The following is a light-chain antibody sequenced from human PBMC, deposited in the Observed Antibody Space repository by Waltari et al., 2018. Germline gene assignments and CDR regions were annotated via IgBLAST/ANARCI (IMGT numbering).Light chain of an antibody. CDR1: QDISNY. V-gene: IGKV1-33*01. Sequence: DIQMTQSPSSLSASVGDRVTITCQASQDISNYLNWYQQKPGKAPKLLIYDASNLETGVPSRFSGSGSGTDFTFTISSLQPEDIATYYCKQYDNRPRTFGQGRKLEIK. J-gene: IGKJ2*01. CDR2: DAS. CDR3: KQYDNRPRT.